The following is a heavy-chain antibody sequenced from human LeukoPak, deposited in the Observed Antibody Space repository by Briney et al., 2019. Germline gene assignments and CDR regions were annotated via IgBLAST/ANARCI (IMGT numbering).Heavy chain of an antibody. V-gene: IGHV3-48*01. CDR3: ARGEGNYGLVGYYGMDV. CDR2: ISSSSSTI. D-gene: IGHD4-11*01. J-gene: IGHJ6*02. CDR1: GFTFSGYS. Sequence: GGSLRLSCAASGFTFSGYSMNWVRQAPGKGLEWVSYISSSSSTIYYADSVKGRFTISRDNAKNSLYLQMNSLRAEDTAVYYCARGEGNYGLVGYYGMDVWGQGTTVTVSS.